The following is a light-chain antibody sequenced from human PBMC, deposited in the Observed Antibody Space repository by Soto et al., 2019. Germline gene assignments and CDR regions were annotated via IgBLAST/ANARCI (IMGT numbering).Light chain of an antibody. CDR1: GSDVGGYNY. V-gene: IGLV2-14*01. CDR3: SSYTSSSTRV. Sequence: QSALTQPASVSGSPGQSITISCTGTGSDVGGYNYVSWYQQHPGKAPKLMIYEVSNRPSGVSNRFSGSKSGNTASLTISGLQAEDEAAYYCSSYTSSSTRVFGGGTKLTVL. CDR2: EVS. J-gene: IGLJ3*02.